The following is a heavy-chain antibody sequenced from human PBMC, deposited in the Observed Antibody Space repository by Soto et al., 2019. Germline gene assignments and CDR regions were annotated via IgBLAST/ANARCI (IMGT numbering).Heavy chain of an antibody. D-gene: IGHD3-10*01. CDR3: ARIGYASGLTPYYYYGMDV. CDR1: GYSFISYW. J-gene: IGHJ6*02. Sequence: PGESLKISCKGSGYSFISYWIGWVRQMPGKGLEWMGIIYPGDSDTRYSPSFQGQVTISADKSISTAYLQWSSLRAEDMAVYYCARIGYASGLTPYYYYGMDVWGQGTTVTVSS. V-gene: IGHV5-51*01. CDR2: IYPGDSDT.